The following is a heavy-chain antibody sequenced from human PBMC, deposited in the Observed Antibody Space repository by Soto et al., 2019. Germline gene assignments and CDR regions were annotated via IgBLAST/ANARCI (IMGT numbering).Heavy chain of an antibody. D-gene: IGHD5-12*01. Sequence: SETLSLTCAVSGGSISSGGYYWSWIRQHPGKGLEWIGYIYYSGSTCYNPSLKSRVTISVDTSKNQFSLKLRSVTAADTAVYYCERAKGSGYDYWGQGTLVTVSS. CDR1: GGSISSGGYY. CDR2: IYYSGST. V-gene: IGHV4-31*11. J-gene: IGHJ4*02. CDR3: ERAKGSGYDY.